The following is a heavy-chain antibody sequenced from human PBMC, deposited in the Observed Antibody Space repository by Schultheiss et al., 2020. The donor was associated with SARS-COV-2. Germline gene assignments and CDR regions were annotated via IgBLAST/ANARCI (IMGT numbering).Heavy chain of an antibody. CDR1: GFTFSTYV. D-gene: IGHD2-15*01. CDR3: AKSGGSRIFDY. J-gene: IGHJ4*02. CDR2: ISTTSNYI. V-gene: IGHV3-21*01. Sequence: GGSLRLSCAASGFTFSTYVMGWVRQAPGKGLEWVSSISTTSNYIYYADSAKGRFTISRDNAKNTLYLQMNSLRAEDTAVYYCAKSGGSRIFDYWGQGTLVTVSS.